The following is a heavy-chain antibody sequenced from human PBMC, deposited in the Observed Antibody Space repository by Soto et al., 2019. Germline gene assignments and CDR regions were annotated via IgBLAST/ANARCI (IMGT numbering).Heavy chain of an antibody. CDR2: ISYDGSDK. CDR1: GFTFSSYT. Sequence: GGSLRLSCAASGFTFSSYTMHWVRQTPGKGLEWVAVISYDGSDKYYADSVTGRFTISRDNSKNTLYLQMNSLRAEDTAVYYCAKALQNYYDSSGYPLYYFDYWGQGTLVTVSS. CDR3: AKALQNYYDSSGYPLYYFDY. J-gene: IGHJ4*02. V-gene: IGHV3-30-3*01. D-gene: IGHD3-22*01.